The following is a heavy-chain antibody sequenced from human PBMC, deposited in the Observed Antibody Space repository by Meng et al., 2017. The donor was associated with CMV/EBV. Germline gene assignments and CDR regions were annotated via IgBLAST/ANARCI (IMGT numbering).Heavy chain of an antibody. CDR1: GYSFTSYW. D-gene: IGHD2-2*01. J-gene: IGHJ3*02. CDR3: ASRLGYRSSTSCADAFDI. Sequence: GESLKISCKGSGYSFTSYWIGWVRQMPGKGLEWMGIIYPGDSDTRYSPSFQGQVTISADKSISTAYLQWSSLKASDTAMYYCASRLGYRSSTSCADAFDIWGQGTMVTVSS. CDR2: IYPGDSDT. V-gene: IGHV5-51*01.